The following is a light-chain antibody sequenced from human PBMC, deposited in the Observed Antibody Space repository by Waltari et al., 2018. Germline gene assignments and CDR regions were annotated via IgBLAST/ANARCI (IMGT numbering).Light chain of an antibody. Sequence: SYELTQPPSVSVSPGQTATITCSGDKLDSKYAFWYQQRAGQSPALVIYQDNKRPSGIPCRFSGSNSGNTATLTISGTQAMDGADYYCQAWDSSTVVFGGGTKLTVL. CDR2: QDN. CDR1: KLDSKY. V-gene: IGLV3-1*01. J-gene: IGLJ2*01. CDR3: QAWDSSTVV.